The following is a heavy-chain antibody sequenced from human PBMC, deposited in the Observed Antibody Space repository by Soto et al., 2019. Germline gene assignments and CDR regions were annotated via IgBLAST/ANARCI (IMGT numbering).Heavy chain of an antibody. CDR1: GFNFRNYW. CDR2: IKEDGNDQ. J-gene: IGHJ4*02. CDR3: AREGFSYGPKGAVFDH. D-gene: IGHD5-18*01. V-gene: IGHV3-7*03. Sequence: GGSLRLSCEASGFNFRNYWMTWVRQAPGKGLEWVANIKEDGNDQYYVDSVKGRLIVSRDNAKNLLYLHLKSLRADDTAVYYCAREGFSYGPKGAVFDHWGQGSLVTVSS.